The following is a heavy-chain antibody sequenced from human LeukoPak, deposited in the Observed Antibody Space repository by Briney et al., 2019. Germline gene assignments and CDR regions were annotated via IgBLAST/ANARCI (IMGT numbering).Heavy chain of an antibody. V-gene: IGHV4-38-2*02. CDR2: IYHSGST. D-gene: IGHD3-22*01. CDR1: GYSISSGYY. J-gene: IGHJ5*02. Sequence: RPSETLSLTCAVSGYSISSGYYWGWIRQPPGQGLEWIGSIYHSGSTYYNPSLKSRVTISVDTSKNQFSLKLSSVTAADTAVYYCAREGRDYYDSSGYYWFDPWGQGTPVTVSS. CDR3: AREGRDYYDSSGYYWFDP.